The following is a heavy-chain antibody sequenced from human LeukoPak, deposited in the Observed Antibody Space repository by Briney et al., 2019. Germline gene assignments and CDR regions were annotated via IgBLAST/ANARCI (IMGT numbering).Heavy chain of an antibody. V-gene: IGHV4-59*01. J-gene: IGHJ4*02. Sequence: SETLSLTCTVSGGSISSYYWSWIRQPPGKGLEWIGYIYYSGSTNYNPSLKSRVTISVDTSKNQFSLKLSSVTAADTAVYYCARQYYYDSPFDYWDQGTLVTVSS. D-gene: IGHD3-22*01. CDR2: IYYSGST. CDR1: GGSISSYY. CDR3: ARQYYYDSPFDY.